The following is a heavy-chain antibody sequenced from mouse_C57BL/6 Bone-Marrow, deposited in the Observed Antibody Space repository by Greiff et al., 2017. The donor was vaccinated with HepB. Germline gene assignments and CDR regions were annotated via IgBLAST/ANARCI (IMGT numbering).Heavy chain of an antibody. J-gene: IGHJ2*01. D-gene: IGHD1-2*01. CDR1: GYTFTSYW. CDR2: IDPSDSYT. CDR3: ASRGVLLRLAY. V-gene: IGHV1-50*01. Sequence: QVQLKQPGAELVKPGASVKLSCKASGYTFTSYWMQWVKQRPGQGLEWIGEIDPSDSYTNYNQKFKGKATLTVDTSSSTAYMQLSSLTSEDSAVYYCASRGVLLRLAYWGQGTTLTVSS.